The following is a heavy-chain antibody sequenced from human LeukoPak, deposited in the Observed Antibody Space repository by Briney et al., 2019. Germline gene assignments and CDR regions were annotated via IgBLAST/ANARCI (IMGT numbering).Heavy chain of an antibody. Sequence: SETLSLTCTVSGGSISSSSYYWGWIRQPPGKGLEWIGSIYYSGSTYYNPSLKSRVTISVDRSKNQFSLKLSSVTAADTAVYYCARDRLEGFRWQDYDILTGYYRADAFDIWGQGTMVTVSS. CDR3: ARDRLEGFRWQDYDILTGYYRADAFDI. V-gene: IGHV4-39*07. CDR1: GGSISSSSYY. D-gene: IGHD3-9*01. CDR2: IYYSGST. J-gene: IGHJ3*02.